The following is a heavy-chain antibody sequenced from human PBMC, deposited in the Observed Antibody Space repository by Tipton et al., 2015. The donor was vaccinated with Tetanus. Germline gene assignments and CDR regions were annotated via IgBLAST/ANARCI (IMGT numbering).Heavy chain of an antibody. J-gene: IGHJ3*01. Sequence: TLSLTCNVSGASMSSSSYYWDWIRQPPGKGLEWIGSIYYSGRSYYNPPLESRVTISLDTSKNRFSLKLTSVTAADAAVYYCARPSTTVTPRAFDVWGQGTMVTVSS. D-gene: IGHD4-17*01. CDR2: IYYSGRS. V-gene: IGHV4-39*01. CDR3: ARPSTTVTPRAFDV. CDR1: GASMSSSSYY.